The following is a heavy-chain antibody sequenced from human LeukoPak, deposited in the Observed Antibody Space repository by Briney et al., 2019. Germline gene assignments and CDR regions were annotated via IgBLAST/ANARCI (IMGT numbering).Heavy chain of an antibody. V-gene: IGHV4-38-2*02. CDR2: IYHSGST. CDR1: GLSISNGYY. J-gene: IGHJ5*02. Sequence: SETLSLTCSVSGLSISNGYYWGWIRQPPGKGLDWIGIIYHSGSTYYNPSLKSRVTMSVDSSKNQFSLKLSSVTAADTALYYCARRISGAWFDPWGRGTLVTVSS. D-gene: IGHD2-15*01. CDR3: ARRISGAWFDP.